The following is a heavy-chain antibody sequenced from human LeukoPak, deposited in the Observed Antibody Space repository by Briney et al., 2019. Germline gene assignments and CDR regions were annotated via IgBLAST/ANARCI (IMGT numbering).Heavy chain of an antibody. D-gene: IGHD1-1*01. Sequence: GASVKVSCKASGGTFSSYAISWVRQAHGQGLEWMGRIIPIFGTANYAQKFQGRVTITTDESTSTAYMELSSLRSEDTAVYYCARDSPPLLSRGNSGLGYFDLWGRGTLVTVSS. CDR1: GGTFSSYA. CDR2: IIPIFGTA. CDR3: ARDSPPLLSRGNSGLGYFDL. V-gene: IGHV1-69*05. J-gene: IGHJ2*01.